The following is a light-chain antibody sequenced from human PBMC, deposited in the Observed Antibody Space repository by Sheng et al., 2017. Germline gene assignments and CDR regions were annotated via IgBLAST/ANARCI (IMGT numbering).Light chain of an antibody. J-gene: IGKJ1*01. V-gene: IGKV3-15*01. CDR3: QQYNNWRGT. CDR1: HSVSSN. Sequence: EIVMTQSPATLSVSPGERATLSCRASHSVSSNLAWYQQKPGQAPRLLIYGASTRATGIPARFSGSGSGTEFTLTISSLQSEDFAVYYCQQYNNWRGTFGQGTKVEIK. CDR2: GAS.